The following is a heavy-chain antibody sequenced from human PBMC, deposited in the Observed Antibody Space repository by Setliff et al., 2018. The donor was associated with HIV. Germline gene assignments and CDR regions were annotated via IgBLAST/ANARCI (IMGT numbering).Heavy chain of an antibody. V-gene: IGHV3-15*01. D-gene: IGHD1-26*01. CDR2: IKSKTDGGTT. CDR3: ALRQRGGLVGAGNAFDI. J-gene: IGHJ3*02. Sequence: NPGGSLRLSCAASGFTFSNAWMSWVRQAPGKGLEWVGRIKSKTDGGTTEYAAPVKGRFTISRDDSKNTLFLQMNSLRAEDTAKYYCALRQRGGLVGAGNAFDIWGQGTMVTVSS. CDR1: GFTFSNAW.